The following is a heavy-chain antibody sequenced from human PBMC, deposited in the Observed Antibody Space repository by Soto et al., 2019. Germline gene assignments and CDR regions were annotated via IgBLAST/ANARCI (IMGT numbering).Heavy chain of an antibody. J-gene: IGHJ6*02. CDR1: GGSFSGYY. V-gene: IGHV4-34*01. Sequence: QVQLQQWGAGLLKPSETLSLTCAVYGGSFSGYYWSWIRQPPGKGLEWIGEINHSGSTNYNPSLKRRVTIAVATSKNQFSLKLSSVTAADTAVYYCARGYCSSTSCSNYYYYYGMDVWGQGTTVTVSS. CDR3: ARGYCSSTSCSNYYYYYGMDV. CDR2: INHSGST. D-gene: IGHD2-2*01.